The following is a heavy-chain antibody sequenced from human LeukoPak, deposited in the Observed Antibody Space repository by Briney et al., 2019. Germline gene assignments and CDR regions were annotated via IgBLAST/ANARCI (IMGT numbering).Heavy chain of an antibody. J-gene: IGHJ4*02. CDR3: AKRMVNRAIDY. Sequence: WVSGISGSGGSTYYADSVKGRFTISRDNSKNTLYLQMSSLRAEDTAVYYCAKRMVNRAIDYWGQGTLVTVSS. V-gene: IGHV3-23*01. CDR2: ISGSGGST. D-gene: IGHD2-21*01.